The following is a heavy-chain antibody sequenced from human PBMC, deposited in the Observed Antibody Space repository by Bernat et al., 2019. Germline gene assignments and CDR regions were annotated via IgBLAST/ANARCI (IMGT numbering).Heavy chain of an antibody. CDR3: AKDFPNGYSSGWSYIDY. Sequence: EVQLLESGGGLVQPGGSLRLSFAASGFTFISYAMSWVRQAPGKGLEWVSAIIGSGGSTYYADSVKGRFTISRDNSKNTLYLQMNSLRAEDTAVYYCAKDFPNGYSSGWSYIDYWGQGTLVTVSS. D-gene: IGHD6-19*01. CDR2: IIGSGGST. CDR1: GFTFISYA. V-gene: IGHV3-23*01. J-gene: IGHJ4*02.